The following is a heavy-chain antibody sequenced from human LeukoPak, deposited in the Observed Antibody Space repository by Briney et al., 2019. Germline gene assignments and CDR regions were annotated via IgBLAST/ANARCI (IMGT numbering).Heavy chain of an antibody. CDR1: GFTFDDYG. V-gene: IGHV3-20*04. Sequence: PGGSLRLSCAASGFTFDDYGMSWVRQAPGKGLEWVSGINWNGGSTGYADSVEGRFTISRDNAKNSLYLQMNSLRAEDTALYYCARDMRGWYGYYFDYWGRGTLVTVSS. D-gene: IGHD6-19*01. CDR2: INWNGGST. J-gene: IGHJ4*02. CDR3: ARDMRGWYGYYFDY.